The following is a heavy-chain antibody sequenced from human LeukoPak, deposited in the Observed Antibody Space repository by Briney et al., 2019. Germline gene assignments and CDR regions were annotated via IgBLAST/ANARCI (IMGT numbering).Heavy chain of an antibody. D-gene: IGHD6-19*01. Sequence: PSETLSLTCTVSGGSISSSSYYWGWIRQPPGKGLEWIGSIYYSGSTYYNPSLKSRVTISVDTSKNQFSLKLSSVTAADTAVYYCARDLTAYSSGWYLGWFDPWGQGTLVTASS. J-gene: IGHJ5*02. CDR1: GGSISSSSYY. CDR3: ARDLTAYSSGWYLGWFDP. V-gene: IGHV4-39*07. CDR2: IYYSGST.